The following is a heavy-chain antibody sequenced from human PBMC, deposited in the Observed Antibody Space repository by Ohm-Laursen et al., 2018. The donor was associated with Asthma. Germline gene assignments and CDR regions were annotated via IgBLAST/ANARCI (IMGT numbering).Heavy chain of an antibody. J-gene: IGHJ2*01. Sequence: TLSLTCTVSGGSINSGGYYWSWIRQHPGKGLEWIGHIYYSGSTYYNPSLQSRVTISVDTSKNQFSLKLSSVTAADTAVYYCARNIAVAGTDWCFDLWGRGTLVTVSS. CDR1: GGSINSGGYY. V-gene: IGHV4-31*03. D-gene: IGHD6-19*01. CDR3: ARNIAVAGTDWCFDL. CDR2: IYYSGST.